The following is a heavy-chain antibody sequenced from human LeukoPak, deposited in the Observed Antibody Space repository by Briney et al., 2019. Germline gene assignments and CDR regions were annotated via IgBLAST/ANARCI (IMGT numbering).Heavy chain of an antibody. CDR2: IKKDGSLK. D-gene: IGHD3-10*01. CDR3: VGLRVSTVRDSFDL. J-gene: IGHJ3*01. CDR1: GFAFDIYW. Sequence: GSLRLSCAASGFAFDIYWMTWVRQAPGKGLEWVANIKKDGSLKQYVDAVRGRFTVSRDNAKNSLYLQMNSLRADDTAVYYCVGLRVSTVRDSFDLWGQGTMVTVSS. V-gene: IGHV3-7*01.